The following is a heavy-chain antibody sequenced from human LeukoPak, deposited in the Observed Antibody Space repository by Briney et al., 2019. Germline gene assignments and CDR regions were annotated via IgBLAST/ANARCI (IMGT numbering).Heavy chain of an antibody. Sequence: SETLSLTCSVSGGSISSYYWSWIRQPPGKGLQLIGYIYYSGSTNYNPSLKSRVTISVDTSKNQSSLKLSSVTAADTAVYYCARDQTKWISYGNDAFDIWGQGTMVTVSS. CDR2: IYYSGST. D-gene: IGHD5-18*01. CDR3: ARDQTKWISYGNDAFDI. CDR1: GGSISSYY. V-gene: IGHV4-59*01. J-gene: IGHJ3*02.